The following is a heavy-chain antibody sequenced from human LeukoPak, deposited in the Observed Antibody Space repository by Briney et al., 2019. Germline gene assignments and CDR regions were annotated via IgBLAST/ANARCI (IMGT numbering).Heavy chain of an antibody. D-gene: IGHD2-21*02. V-gene: IGHV1-69*13. CDR3: ARMGMGSGGDPTSNY. CDR2: IIPIFGTA. Sequence: GASVKVSCKASGYTFTGYYMHWVRQAPGQGLEWMGGIIPIFGTANYAQKFQGRVTITADESTSTAYMELSSLRSEDTAVYYCARMGMGSGGDPTSNYWGQGTLVTVSS. CDR1: GYTFTGYY. J-gene: IGHJ4*02.